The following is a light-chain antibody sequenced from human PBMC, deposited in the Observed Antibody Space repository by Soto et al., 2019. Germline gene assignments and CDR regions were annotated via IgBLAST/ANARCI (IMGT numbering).Light chain of an antibody. J-gene: IGKJ4*01. Sequence: EIVFTQAPGTLPLSPGEIATLYCIAIQSVSSTCLAWYQQKPGKSPRPLMYGASSRAPGIPDRISASRFGGVFTLTISRVEPEDFAVYYCQQYCSSSITFGGGTKVDIK. CDR2: GAS. CDR1: QSVSSTC. V-gene: IGKV3-20*01. CDR3: QQYCSSSIT.